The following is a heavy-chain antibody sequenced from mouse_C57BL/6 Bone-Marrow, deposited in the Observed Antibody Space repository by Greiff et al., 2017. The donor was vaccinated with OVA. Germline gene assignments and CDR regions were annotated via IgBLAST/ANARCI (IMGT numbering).Heavy chain of an antibody. CDR3: ARQGYGNYPDY. CDR1: GFTFSSYG. D-gene: IGHD2-1*01. V-gene: IGHV5-6*01. CDR2: ISSGGSYT. Sequence: EVKLVESGGDLVKPGGSLKLSCAASGFTFSSYGMSWVRQTPDKRLEWVATISSGGSYTYYPDSVKGRFTISRDNAKNTLYLQMRSLKSEDTAMYYCARQGYGNYPDYWGQGTTLTVSS. J-gene: IGHJ2*01.